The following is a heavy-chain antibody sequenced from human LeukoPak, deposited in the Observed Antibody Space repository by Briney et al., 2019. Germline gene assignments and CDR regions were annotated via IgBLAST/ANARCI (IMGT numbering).Heavy chain of an antibody. Sequence: SGTLSLTCAVSGGSISSSNWWSWVRQPPGTGLEWIGEIYHSGTTNYNPSLKSRVTISVDKSKNQFSLTLSAVTAADTAGYYCARGGVEPAAEIFDYWGQGTLVTVSS. CDR2: IYHSGTT. D-gene: IGHD2-2*01. V-gene: IGHV4-4*02. CDR3: ARGGVEPAAEIFDY. CDR1: GGSISSSNW. J-gene: IGHJ4*02.